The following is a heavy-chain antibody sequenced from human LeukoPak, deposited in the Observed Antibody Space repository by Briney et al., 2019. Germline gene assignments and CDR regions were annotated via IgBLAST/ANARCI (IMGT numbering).Heavy chain of an antibody. CDR3: TRDAQLWVHYQQMVDY. D-gene: IGHD3-16*01. J-gene: IGHJ4*02. CDR2: ISGDNGNT. V-gene: IGHV1-18*01. CDR1: GYTFTNYG. Sequence: ASVKVSCKASGYTFTNYGISWVRQAPGQGLEWMGWISGDNGNTKYAENFQGRATMTTDTSTSTAYMELRSLRSDDTAVYYCTRDAQLWVHYQQMVDYWGQGTLVTVSS.